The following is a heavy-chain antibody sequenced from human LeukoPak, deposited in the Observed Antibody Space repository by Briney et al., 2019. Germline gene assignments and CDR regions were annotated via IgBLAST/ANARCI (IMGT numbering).Heavy chain of an antibody. Sequence: ASVNVSCKASGYTFTGYYMHWVRQAPGQGLEWMGWINPNSGGTNYAQKFQGRVTMTRDTSISTAYMELSRLRSDDTAVYYCARGRYSYGYVDYWGQGTLVTVSS. CDR1: GYTFTGYY. CDR2: INPNSGGT. D-gene: IGHD5-18*01. CDR3: ARGRYSYGYVDY. V-gene: IGHV1-2*02. J-gene: IGHJ4*02.